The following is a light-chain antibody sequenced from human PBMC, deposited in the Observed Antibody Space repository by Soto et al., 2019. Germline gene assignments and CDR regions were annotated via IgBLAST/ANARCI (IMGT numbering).Light chain of an antibody. CDR1: QTISSNY. V-gene: IGKV3-20*01. CDR3: QQYTSSLIT. J-gene: IGKJ5*01. Sequence: IVLTQSPATLSLSPGERATLSCRASQTISSNYLAWYQQKPGQAPRLLIYGASGRATGIPDRFSGGGSGTDFTLTISRLEPEDFAVYYCQQYTSSLITFGQGTRLEIK. CDR2: GAS.